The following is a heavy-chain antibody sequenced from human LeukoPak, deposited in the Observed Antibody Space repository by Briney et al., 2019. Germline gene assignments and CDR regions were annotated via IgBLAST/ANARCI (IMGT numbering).Heavy chain of an antibody. J-gene: IGHJ1*01. V-gene: IGHV3-7*01. CDR3: ARDRASV. Sequence: GGSLRLSCAASGFSFSMYWMNWVRQAPGKGLEWVANIIQDGTEKYYVDSVEGRFTISRDNAKNSLYLQMNSLRAEDTAVYYCARDRASVWGQGTLVTVSS. CDR2: IIQDGTEK. CDR1: GFSFSMYW. D-gene: IGHD2-2*01.